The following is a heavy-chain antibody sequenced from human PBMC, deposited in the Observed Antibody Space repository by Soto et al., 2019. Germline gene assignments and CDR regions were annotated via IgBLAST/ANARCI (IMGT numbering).Heavy chain of an antibody. CDR2: INHSGST. J-gene: IGHJ4*02. V-gene: IGHV4-34*01. D-gene: IGHD5-12*01. CDR1: GGSFSGYY. Sequence: SETLSLTCAVYGGSFSGYYWSWIRQPPGKGLEWIGEINHSGSTNYNPSLKSRVTISVDTSKNQFSLKLSSVTAADTAVYYCAREWQRNVDYWGQGALVTVSS. CDR3: AREWQRNVDY.